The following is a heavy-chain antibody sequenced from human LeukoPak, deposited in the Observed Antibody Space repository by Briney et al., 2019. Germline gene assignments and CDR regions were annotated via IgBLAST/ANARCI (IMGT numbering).Heavy chain of an antibody. CDR1: GVSVGSGGYS. Sequence: PSETLSLTCAVSGVSVGSGGYSWSWIRQPPGKGLEWIGYIYHSGSTYYNPSLKSRVTISVDRSKNQFSLKLSSVTAADTAVSYCARVSRSIAAAALFDYCGQGTLVTVSS. CDR2: IYHSGST. D-gene: IGHD6-13*01. V-gene: IGHV4-30-2*01. CDR3: ARVSRSIAAAALFDY. J-gene: IGHJ4*02.